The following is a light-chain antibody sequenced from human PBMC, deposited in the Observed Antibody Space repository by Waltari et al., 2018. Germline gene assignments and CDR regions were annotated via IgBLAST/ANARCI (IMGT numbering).Light chain of an antibody. CDR3: QKYDGSVLT. CDR1: QTINNNL. CDR2: GAS. V-gene: IGKV3-20*01. J-gene: IGKJ4*01. Sequence: IVLTQSPDTLSLSPGQRATLSCRASQTINNNLLVWYQQKPGQAPRLISHGASSRATDFPDRFSGSESGTDFTLTISSLEPEGVAVYCCQKYDGSVLTFGGGTKVEI.